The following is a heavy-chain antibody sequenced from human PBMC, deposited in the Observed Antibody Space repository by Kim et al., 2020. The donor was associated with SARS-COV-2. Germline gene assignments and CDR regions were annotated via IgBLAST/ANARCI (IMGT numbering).Heavy chain of an antibody. CDR2: ISGSGGST. J-gene: IGHJ6*02. CDR3: AKSVGEDYYYYGLDV. D-gene: IGHD3-10*01. V-gene: IGHV3-23*01. CDR1: GFVFMNYA. Sequence: GGSLRLSCDASGFVFMNYAMTWVRQAPGKGLEWVAAISGSGGSTDYVDSVQGRFTISRDTSKETVYLQMSSLRAEDTAVYFCAKSVGEDYYYYGLDVWG.